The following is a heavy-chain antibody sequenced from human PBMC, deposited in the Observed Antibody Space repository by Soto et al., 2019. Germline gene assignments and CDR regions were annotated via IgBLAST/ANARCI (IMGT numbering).Heavy chain of an antibody. Sequence: SETLSLTCTVSGVSISDYYWTWIRQPAGKGLEWIGRIFPSGSTNYNPSLRGRVTMSVDTSKNLFSLKLNSVTAADTALVYCASEGTAMKLHYWGQGTLVTVSS. J-gene: IGHJ4*02. CDR2: IFPSGST. D-gene: IGHD5-18*01. V-gene: IGHV4-4*07. CDR3: ASEGTAMKLHY. CDR1: GVSISDYY.